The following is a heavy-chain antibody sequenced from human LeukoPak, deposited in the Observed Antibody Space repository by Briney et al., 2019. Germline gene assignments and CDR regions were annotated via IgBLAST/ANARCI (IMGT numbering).Heavy chain of an antibody. Sequence: ASVKVSCKASGYXFTSYYIHWVRQAPGQGLEWMGIINPSGGSTTSPQKFQGRVTMTRDTSTSTVYMELSSLRSVDTAVYYCARLNGDGSAFDIWGQGTMVTVSS. J-gene: IGHJ3*02. V-gene: IGHV1-46*01. CDR3: ARLNGDGSAFDI. D-gene: IGHD4-17*01. CDR1: GYXFTSYY. CDR2: INPSGGST.